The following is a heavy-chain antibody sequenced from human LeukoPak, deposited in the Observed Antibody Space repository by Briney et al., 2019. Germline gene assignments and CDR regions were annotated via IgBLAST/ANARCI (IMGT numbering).Heavy chain of an antibody. Sequence: SETLSLTCTVSGYSISSGYYWGWIRQPPGKVLEWIGEINHSGSTNYNPSLKSRFTISVDTSKNQFSLKLSSVTAADTAVYYCARPKNYDYVWGSYRLPAHFDYWGQGTLVTVSS. CDR3: ARPKNYDYVWGSYRLPAHFDY. V-gene: IGHV4-38-2*02. CDR2: INHSGST. J-gene: IGHJ4*02. CDR1: GYSISSGYY. D-gene: IGHD3-16*02.